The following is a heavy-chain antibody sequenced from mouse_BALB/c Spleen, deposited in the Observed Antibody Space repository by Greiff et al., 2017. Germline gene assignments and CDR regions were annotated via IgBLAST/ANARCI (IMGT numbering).Heavy chain of an antibody. J-gene: IGHJ4*01. Sequence: EVKVVESGGGLVQPGGSLRLSCATSGFTFSDFYMEWVRQPPGKRLEWIAASRNKANDYTTEYSASVKGRFIVSRDTSQSILYLQMNALRAEDTAIYYCARVAYYGNYDYAMDYWGQGTSVTVSS. V-gene: IGHV7-1*02. CDR3: ARVAYYGNYDYAMDY. D-gene: IGHD2-10*01. CDR2: SRNKANDYTT. CDR1: GFTFSDFY.